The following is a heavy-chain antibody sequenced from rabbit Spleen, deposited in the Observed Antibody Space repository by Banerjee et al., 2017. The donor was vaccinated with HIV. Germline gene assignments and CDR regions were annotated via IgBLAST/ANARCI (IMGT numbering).Heavy chain of an antibody. CDR3: ARDLTDVIGWNFGW. Sequence: QEQLEESGGDLVKPEGSLTLTCTASGFSFSSSYWICWVRQAPGKGLEWIGCIYTGSGSTYYASWAKGRFTISKTSPTTVTLQVTSLTAADTATYFCARDLTDVIGWNFGWWGPGTLVTVS. CDR2: IYTGSGST. CDR1: GFSFSSSYW. D-gene: IGHD1-1*01. V-gene: IGHV1S45*01. J-gene: IGHJ4*01.